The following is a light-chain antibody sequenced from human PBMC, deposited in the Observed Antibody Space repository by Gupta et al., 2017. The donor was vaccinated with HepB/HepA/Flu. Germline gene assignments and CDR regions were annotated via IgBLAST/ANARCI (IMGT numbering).Light chain of an antibody. V-gene: IGLV1-44*01. CDR1: SSNIGSNT. J-gene: IGLJ2*01. CDR2: SNN. CDR3: AAWDDSLNGVV. Sequence: QSVLTQPPSASGTPGQRVTISCSGSSSNIGSNTVNWYQQLPGTAPTLLIYSNNQRPSGVPDRFSGSKSGTSASLALSGLQSEDEADYDCAAWDDSLNGVVFGGGTKLTVL.